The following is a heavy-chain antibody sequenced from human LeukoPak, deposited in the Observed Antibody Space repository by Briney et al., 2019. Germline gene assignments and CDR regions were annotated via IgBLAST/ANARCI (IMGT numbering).Heavy chain of an antibody. J-gene: IGHJ4*02. D-gene: IGHD5-24*01. Sequence: ASVKVSCKASGYSLTDYLMHWVRQAPGQGLEWMGWINPHSGGTSSAQKFQGRVTMTRDTSISTTYMELSTLRSDDTAVYYCARDRNGDGFAYFDYWGQGTLVTVSS. CDR3: ARDRNGDGFAYFDY. CDR1: GYSLTDYL. CDR2: INPHSGGT. V-gene: IGHV1-2*02.